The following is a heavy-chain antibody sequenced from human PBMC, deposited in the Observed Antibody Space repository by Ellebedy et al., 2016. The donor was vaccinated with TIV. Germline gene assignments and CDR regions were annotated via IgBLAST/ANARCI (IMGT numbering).Heavy chain of an antibody. D-gene: IGHD5-18*01. Sequence: GGSLRLSCATSGFTFRVYAMSWVRQAPGKGLEWVGRIKSKTDGGTTEYAAPVKGRFTISRDDSKNTLYLQMNSLKTEDTAVYYCTTDIQQHLYWGQGTLVTVSS. J-gene: IGHJ4*02. CDR3: TTDIQQHLY. CDR1: GFTFRVYA. V-gene: IGHV3-15*01. CDR2: IKSKTDGGTT.